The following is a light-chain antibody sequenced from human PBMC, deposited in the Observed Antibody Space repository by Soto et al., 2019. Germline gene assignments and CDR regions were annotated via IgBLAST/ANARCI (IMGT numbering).Light chain of an antibody. CDR3: QQYNSYRA. CDR2: AAS. J-gene: IGKJ1*01. Sequence: AIRMTQSPSSLSASTGDRVTITRRASQGISSYLAWYQPKPGKAPKLLIYAASTLQSGVPSRLSGSGSGTDFTLTIRCLQSEDFATYYCQQYNSYRAFGQGTKVDIK. CDR1: QGISSY. V-gene: IGKV1-8*01.